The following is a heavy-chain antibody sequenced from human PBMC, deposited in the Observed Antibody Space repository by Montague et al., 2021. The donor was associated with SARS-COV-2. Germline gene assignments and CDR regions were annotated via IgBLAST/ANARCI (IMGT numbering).Heavy chain of an antibody. CDR1: GGSISSYY. D-gene: IGHD3-3*01. Sequence: SETLSLTCTVSGGSISSYYWSWIRQPQGKGLERIGYIYYSGSTNYNPSLKSRVTISVDTSRNQFSLKLSSVTAADTAVYYCARAPVAHITIFGVVTSFDYWGQGTLVTVSS. CDR2: IYYSGST. V-gene: IGHV4-59*01. J-gene: IGHJ4*02. CDR3: ARAPVAHITIFGVVTSFDY.